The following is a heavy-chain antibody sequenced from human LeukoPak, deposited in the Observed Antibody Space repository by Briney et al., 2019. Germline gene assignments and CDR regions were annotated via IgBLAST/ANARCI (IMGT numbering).Heavy chain of an antibody. CDR3: ASSGAPRRFDY. Sequence: ASVKVSCKASGNTFTTYYMHWVRQAPGQGLEWMAIINPSGGSTSYAQKFQGRITMTRDTSTSTVYMELSSLRSDDTAVYYCASSGAPRRFDYWGQGTLVTVSS. CDR1: GNTFTTYY. V-gene: IGHV1-46*01. CDR2: INPSGGST. J-gene: IGHJ4*02. D-gene: IGHD1-26*01.